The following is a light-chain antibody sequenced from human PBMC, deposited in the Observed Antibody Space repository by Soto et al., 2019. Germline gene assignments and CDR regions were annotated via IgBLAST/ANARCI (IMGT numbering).Light chain of an antibody. CDR1: QSISSW. V-gene: IGKV1-5*03. CDR2: RAS. CDR3: QQYNSYSTWT. Sequence: DIQMTQSPSTLCASLGDIVTITCRSSQSISSWLAWYQQKPGKAPKLLIYRASSLESGVPSRFSGSGSGTEFTLTISSLQPDDFATYYCQQYNSYSTWTFGQGTKVDI. J-gene: IGKJ1*01.